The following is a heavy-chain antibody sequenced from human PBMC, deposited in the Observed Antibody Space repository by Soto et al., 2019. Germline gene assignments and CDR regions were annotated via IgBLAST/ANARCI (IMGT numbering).Heavy chain of an antibody. J-gene: IGHJ6*02. D-gene: IGHD5-18*01. V-gene: IGHV4-59*01. Sequence: PSETLSLTCTVSGGSISSYYWSWIRQPPGKGLEWIGYIYYSGSTNYNPSLKSRVTISVDTSKNQFSLKLSSVTAADTAVYYCARASGYLNYYGMDVWGQGTTVTVSS. CDR3: ARASGYLNYYGMDV. CDR1: GGSISSYY. CDR2: IYYSGST.